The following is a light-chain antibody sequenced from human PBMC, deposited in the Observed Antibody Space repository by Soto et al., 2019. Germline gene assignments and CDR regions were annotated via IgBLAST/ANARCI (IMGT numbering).Light chain of an antibody. V-gene: IGKV1-39*01. J-gene: IGKJ1*01. CDR1: QTISTS. CDR3: QQSYNSPPWT. Sequence: DIQMTQSPSSLSASVGDRVTISCRTSQTISTSLNWYQQKPGTAPRLLIYRASSVKSGVPPRFSGSGSGRDFTLTISSLRPEDIATYFCQQSYNSPPWTFGQGTKVEV. CDR2: RAS.